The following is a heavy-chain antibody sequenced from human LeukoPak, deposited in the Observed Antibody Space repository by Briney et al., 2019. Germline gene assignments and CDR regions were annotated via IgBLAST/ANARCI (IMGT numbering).Heavy chain of an antibody. CDR2: LNWDGGTT. J-gene: IGHJ4*02. CDR3: ARAQTYGDYRLLLDY. CDR1: GFTSTSYG. D-gene: IGHD4-17*01. V-gene: IGHV3-20*04. Sequence: GGSLRLSCAASGFTSTSYGMHWVRQAPGKGLEWVSGLNWDGGTTGHADSVKGRFTISRDNAENSLYLQMNSLRAEDTALYYCARAQTYGDYRLLLDYWGQGTLVTVSS.